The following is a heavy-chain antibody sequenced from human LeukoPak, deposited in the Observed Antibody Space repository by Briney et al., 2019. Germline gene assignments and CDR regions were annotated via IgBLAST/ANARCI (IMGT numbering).Heavy chain of an antibody. CDR2: ISSTSTTI. CDR1: GFTFSDYF. V-gene: IGHV3-11*01. CDR3: AAGYTSGLSAY. D-gene: IGHD6-19*01. Sequence: GGSLRLSCAASGFTFSDYFMGWIRQAPGTGLEWVSYISSTSTTIYYADSVKGRFTIFRDNAKNSVFLQMNSLRADDTAVYYCAAGYTSGLSAYWGQGTLVTVSS. J-gene: IGHJ4*02.